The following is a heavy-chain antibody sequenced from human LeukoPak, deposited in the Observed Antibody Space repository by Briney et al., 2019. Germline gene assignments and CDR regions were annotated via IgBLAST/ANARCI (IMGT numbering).Heavy chain of an antibody. CDR1: GFTFRDYW. V-gene: IGHV3-74*01. J-gene: IGHJ4*02. CDR3: AREWLNSGSLTEY. Sequence: PGGSLRLSCAASGFTFRDYWMHWVRQAPGQGLVWVSRIDNDGRKITYADSVKGRFTISRDNAKNTLYLQLNSLRADDTAVYYCAREWLNSGSLTEYWGQGALVTVSS. D-gene: IGHD1-26*01. CDR2: IDNDGRKI.